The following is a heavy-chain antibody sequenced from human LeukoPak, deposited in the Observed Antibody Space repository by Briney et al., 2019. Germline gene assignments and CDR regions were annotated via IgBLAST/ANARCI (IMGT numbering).Heavy chain of an antibody. CDR2: IYYSGST. J-gene: IGHJ6*03. CDR1: GGSISSYY. V-gene: IGHV4-59*01. Sequence: SETLSLTCTVSGGSISSYYWSWIRQPPGKGLEWIGYIYYSGSTNYKPSLKSRVTISVDTSKNQFSLKLSSVTAADTAVYYCAGQRLGYMDVWGKGTTVTISS. D-gene: IGHD6-6*01. CDR3: AGQRLGYMDV.